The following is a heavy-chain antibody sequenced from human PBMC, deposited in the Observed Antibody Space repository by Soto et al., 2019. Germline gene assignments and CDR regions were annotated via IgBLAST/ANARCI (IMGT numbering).Heavy chain of an antibody. D-gene: IGHD3-3*01. Sequence: QVHLQESGPGLVKPSETLSLTCTVSGGSITGYYWNWIRQPPGKGLEWIGNIYDSGAAYNSEPTNYTPSLKSRVTISVDASKKQISLKATSVTAADTAVYYCARHGRSLAGFDPWGQGTLVTVSS. CDR1: GGSITGYY. J-gene: IGHJ5*02. CDR2: IYDSGAAYNSEPT. V-gene: IGHV4-59*08. CDR3: ARHGRSLAGFDP.